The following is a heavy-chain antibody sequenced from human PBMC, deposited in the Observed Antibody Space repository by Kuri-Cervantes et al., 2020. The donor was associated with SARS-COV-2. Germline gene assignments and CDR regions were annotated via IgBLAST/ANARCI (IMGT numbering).Heavy chain of an antibody. CDR1: GGSISSYY. V-gene: IGHV4-4*08. D-gene: IGHD3-3*01. CDR2: IFTSGRT. J-gene: IGHJ5*02. Sequence: ESLKISCTVSGGSISSYYWSWIRQPPGKGLEWIGNIFTSGRTNYNPSLKSRVTISVDTSKNQFSLNLTSVTAADTAVYFCARGVVTIYGFLVLLPAPGWLDPWGQGTLVTVSS. CDR3: ARGVVTIYGFLVLLPAPGWLDP.